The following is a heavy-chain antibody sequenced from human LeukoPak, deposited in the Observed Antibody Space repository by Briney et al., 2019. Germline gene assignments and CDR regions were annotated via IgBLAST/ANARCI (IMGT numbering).Heavy chain of an antibody. CDR1: GYIYEDYD. Sequence: PGGPLRLFCTLCGYIYEDYDELWAPDARGRAVEYVSGIGSKGDSTSYANSVKARFTMSRDNSKHTLYLQISSLKTGDLAVYYCARGYSNPYYFYMDVWGKGTTVTVSS. CDR3: ARGYSNPYYFYMDV. J-gene: IGHJ6*03. V-gene: IGHV3-64*01. CDR2: IGSKGDST. D-gene: IGHD4-11*01.